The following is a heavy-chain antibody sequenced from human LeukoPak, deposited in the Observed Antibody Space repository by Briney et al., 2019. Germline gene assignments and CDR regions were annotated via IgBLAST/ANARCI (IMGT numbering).Heavy chain of an antibody. Sequence: GRFLRLSCAASGFTFSSYAMHWVRQAPGKGLEWVTCISYDGSNKYYADSVKGRFTISRDNSKNTLFLQMNSLRAEDTAVYYCARERVAAYYGMDVWGQGTTVTVSS. CDR2: ISYDGSNK. CDR3: ARERVAAYYGMDV. J-gene: IGHJ6*02. D-gene: IGHD2-15*01. CDR1: GFTFSSYA. V-gene: IGHV3-30-3*01.